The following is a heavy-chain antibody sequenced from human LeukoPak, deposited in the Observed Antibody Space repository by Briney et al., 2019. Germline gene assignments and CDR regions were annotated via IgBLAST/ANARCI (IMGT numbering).Heavy chain of an antibody. CDR2: ISSSGGTT. CDR1: GFSFSDYY. V-gene: IGHV3-11*01. Sequence: GGSLRLSCAASGFSFSDYYMSWFRQAPGKGLEWLSYISSSGGTTHYADSVRGRLTISRDNAKNSLYLQIHSLRAEDTAVYYCGRPLRSGYYLAFEYWGQGTLVTVSS. D-gene: IGHD3-22*01. J-gene: IGHJ4*02. CDR3: GRPLRSGYYLAFEY.